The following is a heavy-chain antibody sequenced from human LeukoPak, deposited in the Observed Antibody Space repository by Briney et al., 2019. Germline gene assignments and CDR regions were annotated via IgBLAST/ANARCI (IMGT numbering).Heavy chain of an antibody. CDR1: GFTFSSYA. J-gene: IGHJ4*02. CDR2: INWNGGST. CDR3: ARDRIAVAGTYFDY. D-gene: IGHD6-19*01. Sequence: GGSLRLSCAASGFTFSSYAMSWVRQAPGRGLEWVSGINWNGGSTTYADSVKGRFTISRDNAKNSLYLQMNNLRAEDTALYYCARDRIAVAGTYFDYWGQGTLVTVSS. V-gene: IGHV3-20*04.